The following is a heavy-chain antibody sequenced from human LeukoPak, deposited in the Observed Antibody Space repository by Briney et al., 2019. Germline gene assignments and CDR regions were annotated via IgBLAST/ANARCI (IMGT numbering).Heavy chain of an antibody. CDR1: GFTFSSYG. V-gene: IGHV3-30*18. CDR3: AKDDAAAAGIYYFDY. J-gene: IGHJ4*02. Sequence: GGSLRLSCAASGFTFSSYGMHWVRQAPGKGLEWVAVISYDGSNKYYADSVKGRFTISRGNSKNTLYLQMNSLRAEDTAVYYCAKDDAAAAGIYYFDYWGQGTLVTVSS. CDR2: ISYDGSNK. D-gene: IGHD6-13*01.